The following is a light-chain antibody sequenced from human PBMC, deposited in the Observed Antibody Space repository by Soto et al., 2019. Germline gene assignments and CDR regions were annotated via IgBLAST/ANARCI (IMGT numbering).Light chain of an antibody. Sequence: EKVFTKAPDELCVAPGCRASRSSYAFHSVPTNYLAWYQQKPGQSPRLLIYDASTRATVIPARFSGSGSGTEFTLISISLQSEDFAVYYCQQYNDWAPSTVGQGTRLEIK. CDR1: HSVPTNY. V-gene: IGKV3-15*01. CDR2: DAS. J-gene: IGKJ5*01. CDR3: QQYNDWAPST.